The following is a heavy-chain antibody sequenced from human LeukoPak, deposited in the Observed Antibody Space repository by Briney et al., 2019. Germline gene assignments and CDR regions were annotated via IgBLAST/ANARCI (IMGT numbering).Heavy chain of an antibody. V-gene: IGHV3-11*01. CDR3: ARESPYYYGSGSYYLSY. J-gene: IGHJ4*02. CDR1: GFTFSDYY. Sequence: PGGSLRLSRAASGFTFSDYYMSWIRQAPGKGLEWISYISSSGNTIYYADSVKGRFTISRDNAKNSLYLQMNSLRAEDTAVYYCARESPYYYGSGSYYLSYWGQGTLVTVSS. CDR2: ISSSGNTI. D-gene: IGHD3-10*01.